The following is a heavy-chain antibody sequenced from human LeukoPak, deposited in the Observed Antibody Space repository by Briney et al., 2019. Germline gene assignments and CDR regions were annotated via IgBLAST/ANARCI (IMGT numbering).Heavy chain of an antibody. CDR2: ISYDGSNK. V-gene: IGHV3-30*18. D-gene: IGHD2-2*01. CDR3: AKDWGPVVVVPAALDY. J-gene: IGHJ4*02. Sequence: GGSLRLSCAVSGFTFTDYAMNWFRQAPGKGLEWVAVISYDGSNKYYADSVKGRFTISRDNSKNTLYLQMNSLRAEDTAVYYCAKDWGPVVVVPAALDYWGQGTLVTVSS. CDR1: GFTFTDYA.